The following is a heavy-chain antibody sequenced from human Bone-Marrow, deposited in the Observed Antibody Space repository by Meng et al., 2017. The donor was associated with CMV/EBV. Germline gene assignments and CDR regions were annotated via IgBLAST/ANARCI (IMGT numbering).Heavy chain of an antibody. Sequence: GESLKISCEASGFTFTSYAMTWVRQAPGKGLEWVSSLSWTAERTHYADSVKGRFSVSRDNSKNTLYLEMNSLRAEGTAVYYCAKRVSSVGAISDWGQGTLVTVSS. D-gene: IGHD1-26*01. CDR1: GFTFTSYA. V-gene: IGHV3-23*01. CDR2: LSWTAERT. CDR3: AKRVSSVGAISD. J-gene: IGHJ4*02.